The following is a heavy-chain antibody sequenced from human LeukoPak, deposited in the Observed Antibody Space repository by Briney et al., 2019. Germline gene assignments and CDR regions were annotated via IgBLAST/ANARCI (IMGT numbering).Heavy chain of an antibody. Sequence: GESLKISCKGSGYRFNAYWIAWVRQMPGKGLEWMGIIYPDDSDTRYSPSFQGQVTISADKSVRTAYLQWSSLKASDTAMYYCARPDITSYYDSRGYDAFDVWGQGTMVTVSS. CDR1: GYRFNAYW. CDR2: IYPDDSDT. CDR3: ARPDITSYYDSRGYDAFDV. J-gene: IGHJ3*01. V-gene: IGHV5-51*01. D-gene: IGHD3-22*01.